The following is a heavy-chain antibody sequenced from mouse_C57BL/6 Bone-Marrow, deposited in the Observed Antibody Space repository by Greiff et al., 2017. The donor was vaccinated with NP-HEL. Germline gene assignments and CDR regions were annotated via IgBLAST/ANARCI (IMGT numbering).Heavy chain of an antibody. Sequence: EVMLVESGGGLVKPGGSLKLSCAASGFTFSSYAMSWVRQTPEKRLEWVATISDGGSYTYYPDNVKGRFTISRDNAKNNLYLQMSHLKSEDTAMYYCARAPHQCYGSRYGYAMNYWGQGTSVTVSS. V-gene: IGHV5-4*03. CDR1: GFTFSSYA. CDR3: ARAPHQCYGSRYGYAMNY. CDR2: ISDGGSYT. J-gene: IGHJ4*01. D-gene: IGHD1-1*01.